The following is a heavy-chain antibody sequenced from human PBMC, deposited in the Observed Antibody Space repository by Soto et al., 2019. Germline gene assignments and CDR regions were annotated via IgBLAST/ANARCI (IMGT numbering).Heavy chain of an antibody. J-gene: IGHJ6*02. Sequence: QVQLVQSGAEVKKPGSSVKVSCKASGGTFSSYTISWVRQAPGQGLEWMGRIIPILGIANYGQKFQGRVTSDTDKSTSSAVIDSGSLSADDTPVYYCARVAGGRVGARGDGMDVWGHGTTVTVSS. CDR3: ARVAGGRVGARGDGMDV. D-gene: IGHD1-26*01. V-gene: IGHV1-69*02. CDR1: GGTFSSYT. CDR2: IIPILGIA.